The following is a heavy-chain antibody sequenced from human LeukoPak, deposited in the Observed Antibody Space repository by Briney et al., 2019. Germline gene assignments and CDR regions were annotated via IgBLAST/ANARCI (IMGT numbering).Heavy chain of an antibody. V-gene: IGHV3-64D*06. CDR2: ISSNGVNT. Sequence: GGSLRLSCSVSGFTFSTYVMHWVRQAPGKGLEYVPAISSNGVNTYYADSVKGRFTISRDNSKNTLYLQMSSLRADDTAVYYCVRGTGYWGQGTLVTVSS. CDR1: GFTFSTYV. J-gene: IGHJ4*02. CDR3: VRGTGY.